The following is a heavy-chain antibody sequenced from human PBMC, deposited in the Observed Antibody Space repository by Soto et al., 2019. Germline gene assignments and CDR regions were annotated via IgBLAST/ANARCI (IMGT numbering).Heavy chain of an antibody. V-gene: IGHV1-69*13. J-gene: IGHJ4*02. D-gene: IGHD3-22*01. CDR2: IIPIFGTA. Sequence: SVKVSCKASGGTFSSYAIDWVRQAPGQGLEWMGGIIPIFGTANYAQKFQGRITITADESTNTAYMELRSLKSEDAAVYYCARGVHYDSSGLCYFYWGQGTLVTVSS. CDR1: GGTFSSYA. CDR3: ARGVHYDSSGLCYFY.